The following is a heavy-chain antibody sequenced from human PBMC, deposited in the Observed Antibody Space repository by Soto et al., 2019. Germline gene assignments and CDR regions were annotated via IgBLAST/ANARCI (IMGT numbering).Heavy chain of an antibody. J-gene: IGHJ3*02. CDR1: GGSISSSSYY. Sequence: SETLSLTCTVSGGSISSSSYYWGWIRQPPGKGLEWIGSIYYSGSTYYNPSLKSRVTISVDTSKNQFSLKLSSVTAADTAVYYCARHNGGNSALYAFDIWGQGTMVTVSS. V-gene: IGHV4-39*01. CDR2: IYYSGST. D-gene: IGHD2-21*02. CDR3: ARHNGGNSALYAFDI.